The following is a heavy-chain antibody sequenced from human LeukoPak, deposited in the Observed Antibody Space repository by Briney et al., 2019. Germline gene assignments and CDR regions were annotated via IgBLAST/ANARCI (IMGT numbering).Heavy chain of an antibody. CDR3: ARDLSAIAVAGDDAFDI. CDR1: GYTFTSYG. D-gene: IGHD6-19*01. J-gene: IGHJ3*02. V-gene: IGHV1-18*01. Sequence: ASVKVSCKASGYTFTSYGISWVRQAPGQGLEWMGWIGAYNGNTNYAQKLQGRVTMTTDTSTSTAYMELRSLRSDDTAVYYCARDLSAIAVAGDDAFDIWGQGTMVTVSS. CDR2: IGAYNGNT.